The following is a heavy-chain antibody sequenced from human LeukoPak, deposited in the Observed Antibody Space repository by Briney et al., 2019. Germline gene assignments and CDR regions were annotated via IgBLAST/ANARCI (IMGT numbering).Heavy chain of an antibody. CDR3: ARGGIAARLRAFDI. V-gene: IGHV1-69*04. D-gene: IGHD6-6*01. CDR2: IIPILGIA. CDR1: GGTFSSYA. J-gene: IGHJ3*02. Sequence: GASVKVSCKASGGTFSSYAISWVRQAPGQGLEWMGRIIPILGIANYAQKFQGRVTITTDESTSTAYMELSSLRSEDTAVYYCARGGIAARLRAFDIWGQGTMVTVSS.